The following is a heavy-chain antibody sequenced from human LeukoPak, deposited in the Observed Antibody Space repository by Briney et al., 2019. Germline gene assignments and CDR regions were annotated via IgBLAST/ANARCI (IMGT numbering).Heavy chain of an antibody. V-gene: IGHV4-34*01. CDR3: ARPRGSYYANFDY. Sequence: SETLSLTSAVYGGSFSGYYWSWIRQPPGKGLEWIGEINHSGSTNYNPSLKSRVTISVDTSKNQFSLKLSSVTAADTAVYYCARPRGSYYANFDYWGQGTLVTVSS. D-gene: IGHD1-26*01. CDR1: GGSFSGYY. J-gene: IGHJ4*02. CDR2: INHSGST.